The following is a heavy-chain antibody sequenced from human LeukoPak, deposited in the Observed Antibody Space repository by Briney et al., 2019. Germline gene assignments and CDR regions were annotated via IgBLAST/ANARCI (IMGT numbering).Heavy chain of an antibody. D-gene: IGHD4-11*01. Sequence: GSLRLSCAASGFTLSNYGMHWVRQAPGKGLEWMAVISYDGTDKYYADSVRGRLTISRDSAKNSVYLQMNSLRAEDTAVYYCARDAYRDRYFDFWGQGSLVTVSS. J-gene: IGHJ4*02. CDR1: GFTLSNYG. CDR3: ARDAYRDRYFDF. V-gene: IGHV3-30*03. CDR2: ISYDGTDK.